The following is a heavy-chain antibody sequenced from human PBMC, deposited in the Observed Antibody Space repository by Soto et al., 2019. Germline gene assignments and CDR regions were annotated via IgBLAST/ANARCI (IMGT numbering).Heavy chain of an antibody. CDR2: ISYDGNSK. CDR3: ARDRGSSFLGGGIYGMDV. D-gene: IGHD6-6*01. Sequence: QVQLVESGGGVVQPGRSLRLSCAASGFTFSNFAIHWVRQAPGKGLEWVAVISYDGNSKNYADSVKGRFTISRDDSKNTLYLQMNSLRAEDTAVYFCARDRGSSFLGGGIYGMDVWGQGTAVTVSS. V-gene: IGHV3-30-3*01. J-gene: IGHJ6*02. CDR1: GFTFSNFA.